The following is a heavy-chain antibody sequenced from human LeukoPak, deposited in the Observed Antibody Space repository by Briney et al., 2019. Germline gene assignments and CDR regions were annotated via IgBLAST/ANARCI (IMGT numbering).Heavy chain of an antibody. V-gene: IGHV3-30*03. J-gene: IGHJ4*02. CDR2: ISYDGSNK. D-gene: IGHD3-22*01. CDR3: ARVRVYYYDSSGYDY. Sequence: GGSLRLSCAASGFTFSSYGMHWVRQAPGKGLEWVAVISYDGSNKYYADSVKGRFTISRDNSKNTLYLQMNSLRAEDTAVYYCARVRVYYYDSSGYDYWGQGTLVTVSS. CDR1: GFTFSSYG.